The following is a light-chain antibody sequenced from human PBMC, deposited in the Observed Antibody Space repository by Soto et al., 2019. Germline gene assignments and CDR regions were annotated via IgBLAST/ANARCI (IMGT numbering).Light chain of an antibody. CDR2: EVS. CDR1: SSDVGGYNY. J-gene: IGLJ3*02. V-gene: IGLV2-14*01. CDR3: SSFTGSTTWV. Sequence: QSALTKPASVSGSPGQSINMFCTGTSSDVGGYNYVSWYQQHPGKAPKLIIYEVSNRPSGISKRFSGSKSANTASLTISGLQAEDEAEYYCSSFTGSTTWVFGGGTKLTVL.